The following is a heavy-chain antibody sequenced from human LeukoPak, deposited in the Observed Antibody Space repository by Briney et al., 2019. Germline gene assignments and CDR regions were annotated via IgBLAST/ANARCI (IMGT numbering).Heavy chain of an antibody. D-gene: IGHD3-16*01. CDR3: AKDCGLGSCHDAFDI. Sequence: GGSLRLSCAASGFTFSSYAMSWVRRAPGKGLEWVSAISGSGGSTYYADSVKGRFTISRDNSKNTLYLQMNSLRAEDTAVYYCAKDCGLGSCHDAFDIWGHGTMVTVSS. J-gene: IGHJ3*02. CDR2: ISGSGGST. V-gene: IGHV3-23*01. CDR1: GFTFSSYA.